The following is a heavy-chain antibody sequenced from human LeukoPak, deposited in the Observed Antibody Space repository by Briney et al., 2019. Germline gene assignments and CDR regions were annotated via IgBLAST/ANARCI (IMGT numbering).Heavy chain of an antibody. D-gene: IGHD6-13*01. CDR3: AKGGSNWYPDY. CDR1: GFTFSSSG. V-gene: IGHV3-30*02. Sequence: GGSLRLSCAASGFTFSSSGMHWVRQAPGKGLEWVAFIRHDGSYKYYADSVKGRFTISRDNSGNTLNLQMNSLRPEDTAVHYCAKGGSNWYPDYWGQGTLVTVSS. CDR2: IRHDGSYK. J-gene: IGHJ4*02.